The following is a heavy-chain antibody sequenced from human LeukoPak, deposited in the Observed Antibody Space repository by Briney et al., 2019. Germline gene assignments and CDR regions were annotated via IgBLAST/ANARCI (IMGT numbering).Heavy chain of an antibody. J-gene: IGHJ4*02. Sequence: YSXXXXYXXXWSXQPXGKXXXXXGSIYHSGNTYYNPSLKRRITISVDISKNKLSLKLSSVTAADTAVYYCARHLLGSRGYFDYWGQGTLVTVSS. CDR2: IYHSGNT. D-gene: IGHD7-27*01. CDR1: YSXXXXYX. V-gene: IGHV4-38-2*01. CDR3: ARHLLGSRGYFDY.